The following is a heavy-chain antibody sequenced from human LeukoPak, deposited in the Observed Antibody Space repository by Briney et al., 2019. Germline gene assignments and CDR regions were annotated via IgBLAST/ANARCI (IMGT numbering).Heavy chain of an antibody. CDR2: IYYSGST. CDR1: GYSISSGFY. J-gene: IGHJ4*02. V-gene: IGHV4-38-2*02. Sequence: SETLSLTCTVSGYSISSGFYWGWIRQPPGKGLEWIGSIYYSGSTYYNPSLKSRVTISVDTSKNQFSLKLSSVTAADTAVYYCATSQDYDILTGFDYWGQGTLVTVSS. D-gene: IGHD3-9*01. CDR3: ATSQDYDILTGFDY.